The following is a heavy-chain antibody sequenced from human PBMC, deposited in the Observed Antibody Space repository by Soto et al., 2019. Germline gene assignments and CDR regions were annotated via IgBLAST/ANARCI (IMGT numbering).Heavy chain of an antibody. Sequence: QVQLVQSGAEVKKPGASVKVSCKASGYTFSSYDINWVRQATGQGLEWMGGMNPTSGDTGYAQKFEGGVSVTRNACITTADMELYRLRSEDTAVYYCAKVSRGGSAIEFDYWGQGTLVTVSP. CDR2: MNPTSGDT. J-gene: IGHJ4*02. V-gene: IGHV1-8*01. D-gene: IGHD2-15*01. CDR1: GYTFSSYD. CDR3: AKVSRGGSAIEFDY.